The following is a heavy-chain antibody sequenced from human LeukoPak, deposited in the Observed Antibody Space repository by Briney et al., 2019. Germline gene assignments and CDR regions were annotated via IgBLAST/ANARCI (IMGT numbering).Heavy chain of an antibody. Sequence: PGGSLRLSCAASGFTFSSYWMSWVRQAPGKGLEWVANIKQDGSEKYYVDSVKGRFTISRDNAKNLLYLQMNSLRAEDTAVYYCARSGLGYSGYDFDYWGQGTLVTVSS. D-gene: IGHD5-12*01. J-gene: IGHJ4*02. CDR1: GFTFSSYW. V-gene: IGHV3-7*01. CDR2: IKQDGSEK. CDR3: ARSGLGYSGYDFDY.